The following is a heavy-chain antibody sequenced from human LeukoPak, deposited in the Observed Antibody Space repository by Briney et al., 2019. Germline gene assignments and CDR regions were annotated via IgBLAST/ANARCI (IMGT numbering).Heavy chain of an antibody. CDR3: ARDRHCVNGVRHSPPGMDV. CDR2: IWFDGKNE. D-gene: IGHD2-8*01. CDR1: GFILNSYG. Sequence: PGGSLRLSCAASGFILNSYGMHWVRQAPGKGLEWVADIWFDGKNEHFADSVKGRFAISRDNSKNTVYLQINSLRAEDTAVYYCARDRHCVNGVRHSPPGMDVWGQGTTVTVSS. V-gene: IGHV3-33*01. J-gene: IGHJ6*02.